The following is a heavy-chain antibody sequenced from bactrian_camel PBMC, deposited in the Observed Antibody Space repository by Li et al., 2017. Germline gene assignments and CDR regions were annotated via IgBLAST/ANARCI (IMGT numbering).Heavy chain of an antibody. CDR3: AADPRRYYGGGYYNPNY. CDR2: IDNDGGT. CDR1: GYSASTLC. J-gene: IGHJ4*01. D-gene: IGHD2*01. V-gene: IGHV3S67*01. Sequence: DVQLVESGGGSVQAGGSLRLSCTASGYSASTLCMAWFRQAPGKERTMVATIDNDGGTAYATSLAGRFTVSKDNAKGALDLQMDRLTPEDTAMYYCAADPRRYYGGGYYNPNYWGQGTQVTVS.